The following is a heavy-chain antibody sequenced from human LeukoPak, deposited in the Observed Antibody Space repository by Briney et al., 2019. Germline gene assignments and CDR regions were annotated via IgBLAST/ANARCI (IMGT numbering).Heavy chain of an antibody. CDR2: MNANTGDT. D-gene: IGHD5-12*01. J-gene: IGHJ4*02. Sequence: ASVRVSCKASGYTFTGYDINWVRQASGQGLEWMGWMNANTGDTGYAQKFQGRITMTRDTSIDTAYMELSDLRSEDTALYYCTRGSLSGSSRDYWGQGTRVTVSS. CDR3: TRGSLSGSSRDY. CDR1: GYTFTGYD. V-gene: IGHV1-8*01.